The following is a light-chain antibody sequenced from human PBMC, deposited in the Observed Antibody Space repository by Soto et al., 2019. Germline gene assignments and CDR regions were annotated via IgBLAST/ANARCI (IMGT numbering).Light chain of an antibody. Sequence: QSALTQPPSASGTPGQKVTISCSGSSSNIGPNAVNWYQQLPGTAPKLLLYNNNQRPSGVSDRFSGSKSGTSASLAISGLQYDDEDDYQCAAWDERLNGLVFGTGTKLTVL. V-gene: IGLV1-44*01. CDR2: NNN. CDR3: AAWDERLNGLV. CDR1: SSNIGPNA. J-gene: IGLJ1*01.